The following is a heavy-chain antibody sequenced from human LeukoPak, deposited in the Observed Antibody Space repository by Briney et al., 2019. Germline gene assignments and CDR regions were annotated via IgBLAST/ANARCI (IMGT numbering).Heavy chain of an antibody. Sequence: PGGSLRLSCAASGFTFSNAWMSWVCQAPGKGLEWVGRINSKTDGGTTDYAAPVKGRFTISRDDSKNTLYLQMNSLKTEDTAVYYCTTLYYYDSSGYYNDAFDIWGQGTMVTVSS. CDR2: INSKTDGGTT. CDR3: TTLYYYDSSGYYNDAFDI. CDR1: GFTFSNAW. D-gene: IGHD3-22*01. V-gene: IGHV3-15*01. J-gene: IGHJ3*02.